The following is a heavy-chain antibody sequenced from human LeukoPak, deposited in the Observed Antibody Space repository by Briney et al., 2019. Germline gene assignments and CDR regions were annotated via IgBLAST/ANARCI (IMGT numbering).Heavy chain of an antibody. Sequence: GGSLRLSCAASGFTFSSSAMSWVRQVPGKGLEWVSGISASGGSTYYADSVRGRFTISRDNSKNTLYLQMNSLRAEDTAVYYCAKGRYDSSGFNWAAWGQGTLVTVSS. CDR3: AKGRYDSSGFNWAA. D-gene: IGHD3-22*01. J-gene: IGHJ4*02. V-gene: IGHV3-23*01. CDR1: GFTFSSSA. CDR2: ISASGGST.